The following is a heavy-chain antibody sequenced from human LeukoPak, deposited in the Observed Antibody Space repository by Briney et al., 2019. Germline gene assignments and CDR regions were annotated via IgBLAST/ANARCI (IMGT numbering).Heavy chain of an antibody. J-gene: IGHJ4*02. Sequence: SETLSLTCTVSGGSVSSGSYYWSWIRQLPGKGLEWIGYIYYSGSTNYNPSLKSRVTISVDTSKNQFSLKLSSVTAADTAVYYCARGGYSSSSWGQGTLVTVSS. CDR3: ARGGYSSSS. V-gene: IGHV4-61*01. CDR1: GGSVSSGSYY. D-gene: IGHD6-6*01. CDR2: IYYSGST.